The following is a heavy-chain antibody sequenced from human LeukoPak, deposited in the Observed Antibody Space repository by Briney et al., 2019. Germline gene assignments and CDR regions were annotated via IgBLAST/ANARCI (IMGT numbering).Heavy chain of an antibody. Sequence: GGSLRLSCAASGFTFSGYEMNWVRQAPGKGLEWVSYISSSGSTIYYADSVKGRFTISRDNSKNTLYLQMNSLRAEDTAVYYCAKVYNWNYQLSDYWGQGTLVTVSS. CDR3: AKVYNWNYQLSDY. V-gene: IGHV3-48*03. CDR2: ISSSGSTI. D-gene: IGHD1-1*01. J-gene: IGHJ4*02. CDR1: GFTFSGYE.